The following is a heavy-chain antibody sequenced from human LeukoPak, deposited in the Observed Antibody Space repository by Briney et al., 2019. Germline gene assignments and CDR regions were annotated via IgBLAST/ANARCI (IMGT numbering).Heavy chain of an antibody. Sequence: PGGSLRLSCAASGFTLSSYWMHWVRQGPGKGLEWVSVIYSGGSTYYADSVKGRFTISRDNSKNTLYLQMNRLRGEDTAVYYCARVPYSSGWYFDYWGQGTLVTVSS. J-gene: IGHJ4*02. D-gene: IGHD6-19*01. CDR3: ARVPYSSGWYFDY. CDR2: IYSGGST. CDR1: GFTLSSYW. V-gene: IGHV3-53*01.